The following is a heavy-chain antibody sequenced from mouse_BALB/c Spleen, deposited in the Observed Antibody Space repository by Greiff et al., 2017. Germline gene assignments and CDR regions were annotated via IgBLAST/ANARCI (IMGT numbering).Heavy chain of an antibody. CDR3: VRDGNYAWFAY. Sequence: QVQLKESGPGLVAPSQSLSITCTVSGFSLTSYDISWIRQPPGKGLEWLGVIWTGGGTNYNSAFMSRLTISKDNSKSQVFLKMNSLQTDDTAIYYCVRDGNYAWFAYWGQGTLVTVSA. V-gene: IGHV2-9-2*01. CDR2: IWTGGGT. J-gene: IGHJ3*01. D-gene: IGHD2-1*01. CDR1: GFSLTSYD.